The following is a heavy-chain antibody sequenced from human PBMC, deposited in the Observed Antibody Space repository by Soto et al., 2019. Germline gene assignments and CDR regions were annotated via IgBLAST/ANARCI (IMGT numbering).Heavy chain of an antibody. CDR3: AKAIEQWLVRGASGYYGMDV. CDR2: ISGSGGST. J-gene: IGHJ6*02. Sequence: GGSLRLSCAASGVTFSSYAMSWVRQAPGKGLEWVSGISGSGGSTYYADSVKGRFTISRDNSKNTLYLQTNSLRAEDTAVYYCAKAIEQWLVRGASGYYGMDVWGQGTTVTVSS. CDR1: GVTFSSYA. D-gene: IGHD6-19*01. V-gene: IGHV3-23*01.